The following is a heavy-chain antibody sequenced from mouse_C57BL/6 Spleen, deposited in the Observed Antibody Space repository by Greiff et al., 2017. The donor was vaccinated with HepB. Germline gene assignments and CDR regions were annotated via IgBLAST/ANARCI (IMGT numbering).Heavy chain of an antibody. D-gene: IGHD1-1*01. J-gene: IGHJ2*01. CDR1: GYTFTSYW. CDR3: ARRTTVGAPDY. CDR2: IDPADSYT. Sequence: QVQLQQPGAELVKPGASVKLSCKASGYTFTSYWMQWVKQRPGQGLEWIGEIDPADSYTNYNQKFKGKATLTVDTSSSTAYMQLSSLTSEDSAVYYCARRTTVGAPDYWGQGTTLTVTS. V-gene: IGHV1-50*01.